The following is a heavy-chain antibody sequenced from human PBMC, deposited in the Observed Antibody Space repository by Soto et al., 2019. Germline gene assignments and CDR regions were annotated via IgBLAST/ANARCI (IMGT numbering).Heavy chain of an antibody. V-gene: IGHV3-53*01. CDR3: ARDSSGYYLDY. CDR2: IYSGGST. D-gene: IGHD3-22*01. CDR1: GFTVSSNY. J-gene: IGHJ4*02. Sequence: EVQLVESGGGLIQPGGSLRLSCAASGFTVSSNYISWVRQAPGKGLEWVSVIYSGGSTYYADSVKGRFTISRDNSKNTLYLQMNSLRAEDTAVYYCARDSSGYYLDYWGQGTLVTVSS.